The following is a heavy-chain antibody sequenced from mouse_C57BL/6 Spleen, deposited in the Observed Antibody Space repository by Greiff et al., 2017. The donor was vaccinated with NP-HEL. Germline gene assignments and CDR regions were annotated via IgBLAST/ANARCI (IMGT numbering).Heavy chain of an antibody. Sequence: EVQLVESGGGLVKPGGSLKLSCAASGFTFSDYGMHWVRQAPEKGLEWVAYISSGSSTIDYADTVKGRFTISRDNAKNTLFLQMTSLRSEDTAMYYCARGTVVPYWYFDVWGTGTTVTVSS. CDR2: ISSGSSTI. J-gene: IGHJ1*03. CDR1: GFTFSDYG. V-gene: IGHV5-17*01. CDR3: ARGTVVPYWYFDV. D-gene: IGHD1-1*01.